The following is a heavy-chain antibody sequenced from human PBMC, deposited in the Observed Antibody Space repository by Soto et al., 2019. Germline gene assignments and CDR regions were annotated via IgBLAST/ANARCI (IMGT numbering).Heavy chain of an antibody. CDR1: GFAFSMYS. D-gene: IGHD2-21*02. CDR3: ARDHLILPAHDFFYGSDV. CDR2: IPQDGVDG. Sequence: GGSLRLSCEVSGFAFSMYSMSWVRQSPGKGLEWVAKIPQDGVDGHYADSVKGRFTISRDNGKNSLYLQLNNLRAEDTAVYYCARDHLILPAHDFFYGSDVWGRGATVT. V-gene: IGHV3-7*03. J-gene: IGHJ6*02.